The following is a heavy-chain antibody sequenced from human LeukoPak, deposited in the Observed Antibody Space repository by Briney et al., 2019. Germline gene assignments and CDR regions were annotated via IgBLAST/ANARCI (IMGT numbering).Heavy chain of an antibody. J-gene: IGHJ4*02. Sequence: PGGSLRLSCAVSGFTLSSYEMSWVRQAPGKGLEWVSYISSSGSTIYYADSVKGRFTISRDNAKNSLYLQMNSLRAEDTAVYYCVRDRDDMATIDYWGQGTLVTVSS. CDR2: ISSSGSTI. CDR3: VRDRDDMATIDY. V-gene: IGHV3-48*03. CDR1: GFTLSSYE. D-gene: IGHD5-24*01.